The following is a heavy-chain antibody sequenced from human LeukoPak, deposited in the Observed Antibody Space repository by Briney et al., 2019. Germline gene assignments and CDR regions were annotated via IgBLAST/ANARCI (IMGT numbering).Heavy chain of an antibody. V-gene: IGHV3-23*01. CDR2: ISGSGGST. J-gene: IGHJ4*02. CDR1: GFTFSNYA. D-gene: IGHD3-22*01. Sequence: GGSLRLSCAASGFTFSNYAMSWVRQAPGKGLEWVSTISGSGGSTYYADSVKGRFTFSRDNSKNTLYLQMNSLRAEDTAVYYCAKCQYYDSSGYVPDYWGQGTLVTVSS. CDR3: AKCQYYDSSGYVPDY.